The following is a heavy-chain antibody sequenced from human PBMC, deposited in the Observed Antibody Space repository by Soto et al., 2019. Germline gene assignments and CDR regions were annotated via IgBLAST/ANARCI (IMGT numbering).Heavy chain of an antibody. V-gene: IGHV1-45*02. CDR3: ARAESSGWYWFDP. Sequence: GASVKVSCKASGYTFTYRYLHWVRQAPGQALEWMGWITPFNGNTNYAQKFQDRVTITRDRSMSTAYMELSSLRSEDTAVYYCARAESSGWYWFDPWGQGTLVTVSS. D-gene: IGHD6-19*01. CDR2: ITPFNGNT. J-gene: IGHJ5*02. CDR1: GYTFTYRY.